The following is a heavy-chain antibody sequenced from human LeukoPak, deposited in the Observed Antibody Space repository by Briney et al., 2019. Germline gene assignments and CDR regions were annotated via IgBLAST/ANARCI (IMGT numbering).Heavy chain of an antibody. J-gene: IGHJ4*02. CDR1: GYTFTGYY. D-gene: IGHD2-15*01. CDR2: INPSDGST. Sequence: ASVKVSCKASGYTFTGYYMHWVRQAPGQGLEWMGIINPSDGSTTYTQKFQGRATMTTDTSTSTVNMELSSLRSEDTAVYYCAPSVRSGGSYYFDYWGQGTLVTVSS. V-gene: IGHV1-46*01. CDR3: APSVRSGGSYYFDY.